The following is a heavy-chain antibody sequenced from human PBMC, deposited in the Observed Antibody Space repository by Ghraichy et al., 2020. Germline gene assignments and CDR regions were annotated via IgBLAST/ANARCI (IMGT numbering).Heavy chain of an antibody. J-gene: IGHJ4*02. CDR2: IYSGGST. CDR3: ARASRVVAAIFDY. Sequence: GGSLRLSCAASGFTVSSNYMSWVRQAPGKGLEWVSVIYSGGSTYYADSVKGRFTISRDNSKNTLYLQMNSLRAEDTAVYYCARASRVVAAIFDYWGQGTLVTVSS. V-gene: IGHV3-53*01. D-gene: IGHD2-15*01. CDR1: GFTVSSNY.